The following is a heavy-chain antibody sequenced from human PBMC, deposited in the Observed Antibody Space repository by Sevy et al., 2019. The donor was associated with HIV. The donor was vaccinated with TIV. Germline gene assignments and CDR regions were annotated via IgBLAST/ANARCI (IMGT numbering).Heavy chain of an antibody. CDR3: AKDWYDFSSGYYTGMDY. CDR1: GFTFSSYG. Sequence: GGSLRLSCAASGFTFSSYGMHWVRQAPGKGLEWVAFIRYDGSNKYYADSVKGRFTISRDNSKNTLYLQMNSLRAEDTAVYYCAKDWYDFSSGYYTGMDYWGQGTLVTVSS. D-gene: IGHD3-3*01. CDR2: IRYDGSNK. J-gene: IGHJ4*02. V-gene: IGHV3-30*02.